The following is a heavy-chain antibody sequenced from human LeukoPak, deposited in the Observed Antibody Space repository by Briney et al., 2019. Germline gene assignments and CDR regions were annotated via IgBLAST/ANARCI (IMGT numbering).Heavy chain of an antibody. CDR3: AKKVGLVSAPLYYFDL. V-gene: IGHV3-23*01. J-gene: IGHJ4*02. CDR2: TSGPGGSR. D-gene: IGHD6-6*01. Sequence: GGSLRLSCAASGFTFSSYAMSWVRQAPGKGVEWVSATSGPGGSRDYADSVKGRFTISRDNAKNTLYLQMNSLRAEDTAIYYCAKKVGLVSAPLYYFDLWGQGTLVTVSS. CDR1: GFTFSSYA.